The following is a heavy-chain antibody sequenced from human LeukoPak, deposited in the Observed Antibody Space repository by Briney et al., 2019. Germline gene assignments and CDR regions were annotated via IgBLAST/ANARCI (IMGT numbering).Heavy chain of an antibody. V-gene: IGHV3-23*01. J-gene: IGHJ4*02. CDR3: AKRPAAVRGVIPYVDY. D-gene: IGHD3-10*02. CDR2: ISASAGSI. CDR1: GFMFRSSS. Sequence: GGSLRLSCAASGFMFRSSSMSWVRQVPGKGLEWVSTISASAGSIYYADSVKGRFTISRDNSKNTLFLQMNSLRAEDTAIYYCAKRPAAVRGVIPYVDYWGQGTLVTVSS.